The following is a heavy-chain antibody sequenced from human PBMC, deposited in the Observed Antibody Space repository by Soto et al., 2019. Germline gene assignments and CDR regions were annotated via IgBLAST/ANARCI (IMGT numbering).Heavy chain of an antibody. CDR3: ARALYGGNFDS. J-gene: IGHJ4*02. D-gene: IGHD4-17*01. Sequence: PSETLSLTCGVSDSSINSNYYWLWIRQPPGKGLEWIGAIHHSGTTYYTPSLKSRVTISMDTSKNHFSLRLTSVTAADTAKYYCARALYGGNFDSGGQGPPVTVSS. CDR1: DSSINSNYY. CDR2: IHHSGTT. V-gene: IGHV4-38-2*01.